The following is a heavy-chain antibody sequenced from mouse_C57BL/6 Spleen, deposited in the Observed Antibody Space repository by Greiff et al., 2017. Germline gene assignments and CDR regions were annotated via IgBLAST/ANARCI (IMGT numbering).Heavy chain of an antibody. V-gene: IGHV3-1*01. CDR1: GYSITSGYD. CDR3: ARGGYYGSRTGYFDV. D-gene: IGHD1-1*01. CDR2: ISYSGSP. Sequence: EVQLQQSGPGMVKPSQSLSLTCTVTGYSITSGYDWHWIRHFPGNKLEWMGYISYSGSPNYNPSLKSRISITHDTSKNHFFLKLNSVTTEDTATYDCARGGYYGSRTGYFDVWGTGTTVTVSS. J-gene: IGHJ1*03.